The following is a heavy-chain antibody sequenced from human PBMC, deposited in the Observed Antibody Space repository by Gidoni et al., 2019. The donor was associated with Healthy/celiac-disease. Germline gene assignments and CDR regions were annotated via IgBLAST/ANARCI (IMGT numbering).Heavy chain of an antibody. J-gene: IGHJ5*02. V-gene: IGHV3-23*01. CDR3: AKGGWAAAAINWFDP. Sequence: EVQLLESGGGLVQPGGYLSLSCAASGFTFRSYAMSWVRQAPGQGLEWVSAISGSGGSTYYADSVKGRFTISRDNSKNTLYLQMNSLRAEDTAVYYCAKGGWAAAAINWFDPWGQGTLVTVSS. CDR2: ISGSGGST. D-gene: IGHD2-2*02. CDR1: GFTFRSYA.